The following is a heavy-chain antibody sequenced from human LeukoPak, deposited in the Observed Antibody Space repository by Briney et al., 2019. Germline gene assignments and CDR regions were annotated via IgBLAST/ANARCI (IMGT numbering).Heavy chain of an antibody. V-gene: IGHV3-43*01. CDR3: ATVTTDHAFDI. D-gene: IGHD4-17*01. Sequence: PGGSLRLSCAASGFTFDDYTMHWVRQAPGKGLEWVSLISWDGGSTYYADSAKGRFTISRDNSKNSLYLQMNSLRTEDTALYYCATVTTDHAFDIWGQGTMVTVSS. CDR1: GFTFDDYT. CDR2: ISWDGGST. J-gene: IGHJ3*02.